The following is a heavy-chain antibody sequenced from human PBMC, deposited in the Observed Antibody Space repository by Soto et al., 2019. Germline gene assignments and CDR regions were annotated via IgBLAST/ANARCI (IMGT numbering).Heavy chain of an antibody. CDR2: MNPDDSRA. CDR3: ARQGVVAYPYAWAVAH. D-gene: IGHD2-8*01. CDR1: GYDFTTSS. V-gene: IGHV5-51*01. J-gene: IGHJ4*02. Sequence: EVQLVQSGPEAKKPGESLKISCKGSGYDFTTSSIGWVRQTPGKGLEWMGIMNPDDSRATYSPSFQGQVITSADKSINTAYLQWSSLNASDTATYYCARQGVVAYPYAWAVAHCGQGTLVSVSS.